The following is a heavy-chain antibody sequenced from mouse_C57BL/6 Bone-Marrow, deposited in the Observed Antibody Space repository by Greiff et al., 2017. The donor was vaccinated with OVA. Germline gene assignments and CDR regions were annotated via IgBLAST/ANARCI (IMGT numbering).Heavy chain of an antibody. V-gene: IGHV5-17*01. Sequence: EVMLVESGGGLVKPGGSLKLSCAASGFTFSDYGMHWVRQAPEKGLEWVAYISSGSSTIYYADTVKGRFTISRDNAKNTLFLQMTSVRSEDTAMYYCARGDYSKNYFDYWGQGTTLTVSS. CDR3: ARGDYSKNYFDY. D-gene: IGHD2-5*01. CDR1: GFTFSDYG. CDR2: ISSGSSTI. J-gene: IGHJ2*01.